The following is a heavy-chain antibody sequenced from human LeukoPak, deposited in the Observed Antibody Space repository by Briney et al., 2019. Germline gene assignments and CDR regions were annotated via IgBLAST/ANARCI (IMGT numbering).Heavy chain of an antibody. CDR3: ARERYYYDSSGYYSPTFDY. Sequence: PGGSLRLSCAASGFTFDDYGMSWVRQAPGKGLVWVSRINSDGSSTSYADSVKGRFTISRDNAKNTLYLQMNSLRAEDTAVYYCARERYYYDSSGYYSPTFDYWGQGTLVTVSS. J-gene: IGHJ4*02. D-gene: IGHD3-22*01. V-gene: IGHV3-74*01. CDR1: GFTFDDYG. CDR2: INSDGSST.